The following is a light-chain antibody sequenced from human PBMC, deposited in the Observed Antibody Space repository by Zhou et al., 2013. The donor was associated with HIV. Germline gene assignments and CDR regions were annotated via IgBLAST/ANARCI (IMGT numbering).Light chain of an antibody. CDR2: GAS. CDR1: QSVSSSY. CDR3: QQYGTDLT. Sequence: EIVLTQSPGTLSLSPGERATFSCRASQSVSSSYVAWYQQKPAQTPRLLIYGASNRATGIPDRFSGSGSGTDFTLTISRLEPEDFAVYYCQQYGTDLTFGGGTKVEIK. V-gene: IGKV3-20*01. J-gene: IGKJ4*01.